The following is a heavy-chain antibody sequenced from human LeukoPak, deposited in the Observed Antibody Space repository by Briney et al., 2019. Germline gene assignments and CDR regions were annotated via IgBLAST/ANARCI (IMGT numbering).Heavy chain of an antibody. Sequence: PGGSLRLSCAASGFTFSSYSMNWVRQAPGKGLEWVSSISSSSSYIYYADSVKGRFTISRDNAKNSLYLQMNSLRAEDTAVYYCARQFHLPRRGYSGYDTAVDAFDIWGQGTMVTVSS. CDR2: ISSSSSYI. CDR3: ARQFHLPRRGYSGYDTAVDAFDI. CDR1: GFTFSSYS. V-gene: IGHV3-21*01. D-gene: IGHD5-12*01. J-gene: IGHJ3*02.